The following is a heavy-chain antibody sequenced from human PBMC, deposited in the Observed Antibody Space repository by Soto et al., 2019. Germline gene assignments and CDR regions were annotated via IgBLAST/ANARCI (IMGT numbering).Heavy chain of an antibody. Sequence: EAQLVESGGGLVQPGGSLRLSCAASGFTFSSFSMNWVRQAPGKGLEWISYISSSSSTIYYADSVKGRFTISRDNAKNTLYLHMNSLTDDNTGVYYCVKLRKDYSDSSRYYPCYVDYWGQGSAVTVSP. CDR3: VKLRKDYSDSSRYYPCYVDY. V-gene: IGHV3-48*02. J-gene: IGHJ4*02. CDR1: GFTFSSFS. CDR2: ISSSSSTI. D-gene: IGHD3-22*01.